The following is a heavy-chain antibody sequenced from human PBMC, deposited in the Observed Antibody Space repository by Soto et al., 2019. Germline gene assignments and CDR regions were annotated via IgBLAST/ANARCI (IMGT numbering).Heavy chain of an antibody. CDR3: ARRLYYYDSSGYYPSGMDV. J-gene: IGHJ6*02. V-gene: IGHV4-30-4*01. D-gene: IGHD3-22*01. CDR2: IYYSGST. CDR1: GGSISSGDYY. Sequence: SETLSLTCTVSGGSISSGDYYWSWIRQPPGKGLEWIGYIYYSGSTYYNPSLKSRVTISVVTSKNQFSLKLSSVTAADTAVYYCARRLYYYDSSGYYPSGMDVWGQGTTVTVSS.